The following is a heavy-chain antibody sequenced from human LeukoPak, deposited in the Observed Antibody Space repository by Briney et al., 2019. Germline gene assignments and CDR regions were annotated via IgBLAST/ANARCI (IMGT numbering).Heavy chain of an antibody. CDR3: ARDSGGDIVATIGH. Sequence: GASVKVSCKASGYTFTGYYMHWVRQAPGQGLEWMGWINPNSGGTNYAQKFQGRVTMTRDTSISTAYMELSRLRSDDTAVYYCARDSGGDIVATIGHWGQGTLVTVSS. D-gene: IGHD5-12*01. V-gene: IGHV1-2*02. CDR2: INPNSGGT. CDR1: GYTFTGYY. J-gene: IGHJ5*02.